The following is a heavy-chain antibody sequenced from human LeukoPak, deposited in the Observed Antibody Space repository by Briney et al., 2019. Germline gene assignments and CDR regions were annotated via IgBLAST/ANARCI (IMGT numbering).Heavy chain of an antibody. V-gene: IGHV3-21*01. J-gene: IGHJ2*01. CDR3: AKEGLITETGYSSGWYGGPGYFDL. CDR2: ISSSSSYI. CDR1: GFTFSSYS. Sequence: GGSLRLSCAASGFTFSSYSMNWVRQAPEKGLEWVSSISSSSSYIYYADSVKGRFTISRDNAKNSLYLQMNSLRAEDTAVYYCAKEGLITETGYSSGWYGGPGYFDLWGRGTLVTVSS. D-gene: IGHD6-19*01.